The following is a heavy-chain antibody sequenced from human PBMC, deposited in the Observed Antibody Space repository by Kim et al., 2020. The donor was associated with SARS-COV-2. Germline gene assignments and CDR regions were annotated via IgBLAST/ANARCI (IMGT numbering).Heavy chain of an antibody. CDR2: INSDGSSM. CDR1: GFSFSDYY. CDR3: VREPAY. Sequence: GGSLRLSCAASGFSFSDYYMNWIRQAPGKGLEWVAYINSDGSSMRYADSVNGRFSISRDNDKKSLSLQMNSLTPEDTAVYYCVREPAYWGQGTLVSVPS. J-gene: IGHJ4*02. V-gene: IGHV3-11*01.